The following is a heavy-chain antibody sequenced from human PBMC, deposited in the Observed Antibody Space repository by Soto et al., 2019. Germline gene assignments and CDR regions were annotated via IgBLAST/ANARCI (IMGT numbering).Heavy chain of an antibody. D-gene: IGHD3-3*01. CDR1: GFSLSNARMG. J-gene: IGHJ5*02. CDR2: IFSNDEK. CDR3: ARSRRFLEWSKKPYNWFDP. V-gene: IGHV2-26*01. Sequence: QVTLKESGPVLVKPTETLTLTCTVSGFSLSNARMGVSWIRQPPGKALEWLAHIFSNDEKSYSTSLKSRLTISKDTSKSQVVLTMTNMDPVDTATYYCARSRRFLEWSKKPYNWFDPWGQGTLVTVSS.